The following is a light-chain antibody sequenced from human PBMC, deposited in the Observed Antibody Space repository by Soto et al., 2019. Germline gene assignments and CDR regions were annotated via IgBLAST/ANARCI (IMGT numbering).Light chain of an antibody. CDR3: QQYNSNSWT. J-gene: IGKJ1*01. CDR1: QSISNW. V-gene: IGKV1-5*01. Sequence: DIQLTQSPSLLSASVGDRVTITCRASQSISNWLAWYQQKPGKAPKLLIYDASSLESGVPSRFSGSGSGADFTLTISSLQPDDFATYYCQQYNSNSWTFGQGTKVDIK. CDR2: DAS.